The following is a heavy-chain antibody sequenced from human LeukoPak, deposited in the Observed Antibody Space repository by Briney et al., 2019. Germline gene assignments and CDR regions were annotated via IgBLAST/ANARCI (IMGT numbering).Heavy chain of an antibody. V-gene: IGHV4-59*01. Sequence: PSETLSLTCTVSGGSISSYYWSWIRQPPGKGLEWIGHIYYSGSTNYNPSLKSRVTISVDTSKHQFSLKLSSVTAADTAVYYCARAPWVKYYFDYWGQGTLVTVSS. J-gene: IGHJ4*02. CDR3: ARAPWVKYYFDY. CDR1: GGSISSYY. CDR2: IYYSGST. D-gene: IGHD2-21*01.